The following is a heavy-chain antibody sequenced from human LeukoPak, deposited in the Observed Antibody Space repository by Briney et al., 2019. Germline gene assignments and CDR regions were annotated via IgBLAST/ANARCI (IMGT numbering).Heavy chain of an antibody. Sequence: GRSVRLSCAACGFTFSSYGMHWVRQAPGKGLEWVAVISYDGSNKYYADSVKGRFTISRDNSKNTLYLQMNSLRAEEPAVYYCAKDLTFYCSGGSCYSAVFDYWGQGSLVTVSS. CDR1: GFTFSSYG. D-gene: IGHD2-15*01. J-gene: IGHJ4*02. CDR3: AKDLTFYCSGGSCYSAVFDY. V-gene: IGHV3-30*18. CDR2: ISYDGSNK.